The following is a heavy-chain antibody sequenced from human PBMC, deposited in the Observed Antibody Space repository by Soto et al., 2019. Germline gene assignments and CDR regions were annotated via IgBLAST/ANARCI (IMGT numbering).Heavy chain of an antibody. CDR1: GYSFTSYW. Sequence: GESLKISCNGSGYSFTSYWISWVRQMPGKGLEWMGRIDPSDSYTNYSPSFQGHVTISADKSISTAYLQWSSLKASDTAMYYCARHPGSTPDFDYWGQGTLVTVS. CDR3: ARHPGSTPDFDY. V-gene: IGHV5-10-1*01. D-gene: IGHD3-10*01. J-gene: IGHJ4*02. CDR2: IDPSDSYT.